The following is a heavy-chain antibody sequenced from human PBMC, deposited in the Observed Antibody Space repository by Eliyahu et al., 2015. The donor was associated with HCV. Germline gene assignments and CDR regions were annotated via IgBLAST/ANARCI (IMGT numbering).Heavy chain of an antibody. Sequence: EVQLLGSGGGLVQPGGSLRVSCAASGFSIFNSAMXWVRQAPGKGLEWVSAISFTGGSTYYADSVKGRFTISRDDSKNMLHLQMNSLRAEDTAVYYCAKEVSEDVWGQGTTVTVSS. D-gene: IGHD5/OR15-5a*01. CDR2: ISFTGGST. CDR1: GFSIFNSA. CDR3: AKEVSEDV. J-gene: IGHJ6*02. V-gene: IGHV3-23*01.